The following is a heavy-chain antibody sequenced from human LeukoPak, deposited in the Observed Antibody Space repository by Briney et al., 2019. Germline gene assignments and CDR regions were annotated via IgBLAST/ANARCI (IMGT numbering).Heavy chain of an antibody. CDR1: GLIFSTYG. D-gene: IGHD5-24*01. CDR3: AKSGYNRFDY. J-gene: IGHJ4*02. CDR2: IQNDGNDK. V-gene: IGHV3-30*02. Sequence: GGSLRLSCAASGLIFSTYGMHWVRQAPGKGLEWVAFIQNDGNDKYYADSVKGRFTVSRDNSKNTLDLQMNGLRAEDTAVYYCAKSGYNRFDYWGQGTLVTVSS.